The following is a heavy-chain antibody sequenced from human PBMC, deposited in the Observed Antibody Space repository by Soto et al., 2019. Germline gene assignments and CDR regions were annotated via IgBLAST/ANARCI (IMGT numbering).Heavy chain of an antibody. Sequence: DVQLVESGGGLVKPGGSLRLSCAASGCTFSSYSMNWVRQAPGKGLEWFSTITTSSTSIYSAESVKGRFTISRDNAKNCLYLQMNSLRVEDTAVYYCARVQWLSSHIWGQGTMVTV. D-gene: IGHD6-19*01. J-gene: IGHJ3*02. CDR2: ITTSSTSI. CDR3: ARVQWLSSHI. V-gene: IGHV3-21*01. CDR1: GCTFSSYS.